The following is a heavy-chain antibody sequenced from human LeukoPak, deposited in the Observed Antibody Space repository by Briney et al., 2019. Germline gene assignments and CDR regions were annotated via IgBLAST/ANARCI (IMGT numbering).Heavy chain of an antibody. CDR3: ARRSYSSSWYGLFDY. J-gene: IGHJ4*02. CDR1: GYNFTSYW. D-gene: IGHD6-13*01. Sequence: GESLKISCKGSGYNFTSYWIGWVRQMPGKGLEWMGIIYPGDSDTRYSPSFQGQVTISADKSISTAYLQWSSLKASDTAMYYCARRSYSSSWYGLFDYWGQGTLVTVSS. CDR2: IYPGDSDT. V-gene: IGHV5-51*01.